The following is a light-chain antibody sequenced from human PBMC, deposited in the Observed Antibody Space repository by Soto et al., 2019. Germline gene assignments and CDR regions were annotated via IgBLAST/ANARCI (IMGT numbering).Light chain of an antibody. CDR3: MQATHSPYT. CDR1: QSLVYEDGNTY. CDR2: TFS. Sequence: DVVLTQSPLSLPATLGQPAYISCRSSQSLVYEDGNTYLSWFQRRPGHSPSRLIYTFSDRDSGVTDRFRGGGSGTAFTLRISSVEAEDIGVYFCMQATHSPYTFGQGTKLEIK. V-gene: IGKV2-30*01. J-gene: IGKJ2*01.